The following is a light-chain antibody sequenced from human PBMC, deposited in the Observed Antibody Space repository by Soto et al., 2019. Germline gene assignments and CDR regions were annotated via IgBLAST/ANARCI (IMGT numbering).Light chain of an antibody. V-gene: IGLV1-44*01. CDR1: SPSVESNT. Sequence: QSVLTQPPSASGTPGQGVTISCLGSSPSVESNTVNWYQHLPGTAPKLLIYSNNHRPSGVPDRFSASKAGASASLAISGLQSEDEGDYYCAAWDASLGGFYVFGSGTKLTVL. J-gene: IGLJ1*01. CDR3: AAWDASLGGFYV. CDR2: SNN.